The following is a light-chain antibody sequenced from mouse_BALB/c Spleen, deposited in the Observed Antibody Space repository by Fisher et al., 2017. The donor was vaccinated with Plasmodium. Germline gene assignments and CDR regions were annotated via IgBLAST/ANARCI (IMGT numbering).Light chain of an antibody. CDR1: QSINNY. CDR2: YGS. J-gene: IGKJ5*01. V-gene: IGKV5-45*01. Sequence: DIVLTQTTATLSVTPGDGVSLSCRASQSINNYLHWYQQRSHESPRLLINYGSQSISGLPSRFSGRGSGTDFTLSINSVETEDFGMYFCQHSNSWPLTFGAGTKLELK. CDR3: QHSNSWPLT.